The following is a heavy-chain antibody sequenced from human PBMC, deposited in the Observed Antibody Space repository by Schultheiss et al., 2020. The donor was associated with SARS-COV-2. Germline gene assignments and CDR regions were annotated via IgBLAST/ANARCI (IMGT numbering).Heavy chain of an antibody. D-gene: IGHD3-3*01. V-gene: IGHV1-46*01. J-gene: IGHJ5*02. CDR1: GGTFSSYA. CDR3: ARDRAFGVVTSFDP. CDR2: INPSGGST. Sequence: ASVKVSCKASGGTFSSYAISWVRQAPGQGLEWMGIINPSGGSTSYAQKFQGRVTMTTDTSTSTAHMELRSLRSDDTAVYYCARDRAFGVVTSFDPWGQGTLVTVSS.